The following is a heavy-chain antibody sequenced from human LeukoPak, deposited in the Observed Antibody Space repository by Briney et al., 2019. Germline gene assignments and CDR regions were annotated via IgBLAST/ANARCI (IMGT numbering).Heavy chain of an antibody. CDR2: ISSSGSTI. V-gene: IGHV3-11*01. J-gene: IGHJ5*02. Sequence: GGSLRLSCAASGFTFSDYYMSWIRQAPGKGLEWVSYISSSGSTIYYADSVKGRFTISRDNAKNSLYLQMNSLRAEDTAVYYCARDGVMGYCSSTSCYAGPPPQLWFDPWGQGTLVTVSS. CDR3: ARDGVMGYCSSTSCYAGPPPQLWFDP. D-gene: IGHD2-2*01. CDR1: GFTFSDYY.